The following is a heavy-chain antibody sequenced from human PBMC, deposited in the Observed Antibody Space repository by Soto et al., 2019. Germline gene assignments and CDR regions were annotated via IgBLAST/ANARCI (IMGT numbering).Heavy chain of an antibody. V-gene: IGHV1-46*01. J-gene: IGHJ4*02. D-gene: IGHD3-10*01. CDR3: AREYYYGSGPWY. Sequence: QAPEQGLEWMGIINPSGGSTSYAQKFQGRVTMTRDTSTSTVYMELSSLRSDDTAVYYCAREYYYGSGPWYWGQGTQVTVSS. CDR2: INPSGGST.